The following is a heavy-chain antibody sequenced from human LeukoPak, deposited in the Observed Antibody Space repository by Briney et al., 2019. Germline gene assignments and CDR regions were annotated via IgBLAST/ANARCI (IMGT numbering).Heavy chain of an antibody. CDR2: ISSSGSYI. Sequence: GGSLRLSCAASRFTFSSYSMNWVRQAPGKGLEWGSSISSSGSYIYYADSVKGRFTISRDNAKNSLYLQMHSLRAEDTAVYYCARDLWHIARYGHYMDVWGKGTTVT. CDR1: RFTFSSYS. CDR3: ARDLWHIARYGHYMDV. J-gene: IGHJ6*03. V-gene: IGHV3-21*01. D-gene: IGHD2-21*01.